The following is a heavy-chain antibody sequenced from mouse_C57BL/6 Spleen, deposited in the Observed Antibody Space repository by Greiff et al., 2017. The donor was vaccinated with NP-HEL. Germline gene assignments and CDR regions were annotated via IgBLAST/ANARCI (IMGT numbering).Heavy chain of an antibody. CDR3: ARNPLYGNYVHYAMDY. D-gene: IGHD2-1*01. Sequence: VQLVESGPGLVQPSQSLSITCTVSGFSLTSYGVHWVRQSPGKGLEWLGVIWSGGSTDYNAAFISRLSISKDNSKSQVFFKMNSLQADDTAIYYCARNPLYGNYVHYAMDYWGQGTSVTVSS. CDR2: IWSGGST. J-gene: IGHJ4*01. V-gene: IGHV2-2*01. CDR1: GFSLTSYG.